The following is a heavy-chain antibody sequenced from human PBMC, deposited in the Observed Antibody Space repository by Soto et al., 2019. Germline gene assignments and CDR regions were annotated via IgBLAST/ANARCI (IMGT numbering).Heavy chain of an antibody. V-gene: IGHV2-5*02. D-gene: IGHD3-10*01. CDR1: GFSLSTSGVG. J-gene: IGHJ6*02. CDR3: AHSTSGSASDYIHYYYYGMYV. Sequence: GSGPTLVNPTQTLTLTCTFSGFSLSTSGVGVGWIRQPPGKALEWLALIYWDDDKRYSPSLKSRLTITKDTSKNQVVLTMTNMDPVDTDTYYYAHSTSGSASDYIHYYYYGMYVWGQGTTVPVSS. CDR2: IYWDDDK.